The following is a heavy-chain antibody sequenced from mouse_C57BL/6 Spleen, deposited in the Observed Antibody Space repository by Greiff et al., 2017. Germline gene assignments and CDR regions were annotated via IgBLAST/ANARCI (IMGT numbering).Heavy chain of an antibody. CDR2: ISSGGDYI. CDR1: GFTFSSYA. V-gene: IGHV5-9-1*02. J-gene: IGHJ2*01. D-gene: IGHD4-1*01. CDR3: TRDRNWDYFDY. Sequence: DVMLVESGEGLVKPGGSLKLSCAASGFTFSSYAMSWVRQTPEKRLEWVAYISSGGDYIYYADTVKGRFTISRDNARNTLYLQMSSLKSEDTAMYYCTRDRNWDYFDYWGQGTTLTVSS.